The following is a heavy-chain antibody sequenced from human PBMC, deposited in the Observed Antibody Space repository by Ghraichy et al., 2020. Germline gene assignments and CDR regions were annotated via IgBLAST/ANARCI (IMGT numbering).Heavy chain of an antibody. CDR1: GFTFSSYW. CDR3: ARGGPEYCSGGSCYAGDY. Sequence: GGSLRLSCAVSGFTFSSYWLHWVRQAPGKGLVWVSRINSDGSSISYADSVKGRFTFSRDNAKNTLYLQMNSLRADDTAVYYGARGGPEYCSGGSCYAGDYWGQGTLVAVSS. V-gene: IGHV3-74*01. J-gene: IGHJ4*02. D-gene: IGHD2-15*01. CDR2: INSDGSSI.